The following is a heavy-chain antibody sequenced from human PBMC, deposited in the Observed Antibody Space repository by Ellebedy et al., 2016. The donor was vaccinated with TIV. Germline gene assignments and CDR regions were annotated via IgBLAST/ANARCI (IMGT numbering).Heavy chain of an antibody. CDR2: INSDGSST. D-gene: IGHD3-10*01. J-gene: IGHJ6*02. V-gene: IGHV3-74*01. Sequence: PGGSLRLSCAASGFTFSSYWMHWVSQAPGKGLVWVSRINSDGSSTSYADSVKGRFTISRDNAKNTLYLQMNSLRAEDTAVYYCARELGPVYYGSGSYYKGPYYYGMDVWGQGTTVTVSS. CDR1: GFTFSSYW. CDR3: ARELGPVYYGSGSYYKGPYYYGMDV.